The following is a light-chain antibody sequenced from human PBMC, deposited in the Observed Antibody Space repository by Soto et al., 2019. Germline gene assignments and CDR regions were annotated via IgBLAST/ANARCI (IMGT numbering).Light chain of an antibody. V-gene: IGKV3D-11*01. J-gene: IGKJ5*01. CDR1: QDVGTY. CDR3: QQGGNWPVT. Sequence: VLTQSPVTLSLSPGERATLSCRASQDVGTYVAWYQVRGGQAPRLLISGASKRATGIPDRINGGGSGADFILTINSLESGDSAVYFCQQGGNWPVTVGQGTRVEIK. CDR2: GAS.